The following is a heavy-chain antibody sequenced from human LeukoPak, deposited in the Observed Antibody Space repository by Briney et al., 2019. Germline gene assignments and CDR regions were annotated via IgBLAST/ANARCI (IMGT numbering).Heavy chain of an antibody. J-gene: IGHJ4*02. Sequence: SETLSLTCTVSGGSISSSSYYWGWIRQPPGKGLEWIGSIYYSGSTYYNPSLKSRVTISVDTSKNQFSLKLSSVTAADTAVYYCARNGDYALPYWGQGTLVTVSS. CDR2: IYYSGST. V-gene: IGHV4-39*07. CDR3: ARNGDYALPY. D-gene: IGHD4-17*01. CDR1: GGSISSSSYY.